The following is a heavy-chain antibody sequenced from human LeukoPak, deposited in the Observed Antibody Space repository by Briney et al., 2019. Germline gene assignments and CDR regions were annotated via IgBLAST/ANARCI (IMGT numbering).Heavy chain of an antibody. Sequence: GGSLRLSCAASGFTFSSYGMHWVRQAPGKGLEWVAFIRYDGSNKYYADSVKGRFTISRDNSKNTLYLQVNSLRAEDTAVYYCARVWSGYYNHFDYWGQGTLVTVSS. V-gene: IGHV3-30*02. CDR3: ARVWSGYYNHFDY. D-gene: IGHD3-3*01. CDR1: GFTFSSYG. J-gene: IGHJ4*02. CDR2: IRYDGSNK.